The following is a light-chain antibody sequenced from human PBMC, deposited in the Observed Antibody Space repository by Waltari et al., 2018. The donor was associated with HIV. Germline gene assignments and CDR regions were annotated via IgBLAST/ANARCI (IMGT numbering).Light chain of an antibody. CDR1: QSVSSY. V-gene: IGKV3-11*01. CDR2: DAS. Sequence: EIVLTQSPATLSLSPGERATLSCRASQSVSSYLAWYQQKPGQAPRLLIYDASNRATGIPARFSGSRSGTDFTLTISSLESEDFAVYYCQQRRNWPKTFGQGTKVEIK. CDR3: QQRRNWPKT. J-gene: IGKJ1*01.